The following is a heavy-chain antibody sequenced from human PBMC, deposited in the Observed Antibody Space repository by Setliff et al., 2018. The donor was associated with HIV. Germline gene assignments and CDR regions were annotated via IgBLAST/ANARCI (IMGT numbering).Heavy chain of an antibody. CDR3: ARVGSYWTQFDY. J-gene: IGHJ4*01. D-gene: IGHD2-15*01. Sequence: ASVKVSCKASGGRFSNYDINWVRQAAGHGLEWMGWMTPYSGNTGYAQKFQGRVSMTRNTSISTAYMELSSLRSEDTAVYYCARVGSYWTQFDYWGQGTLVTVSS. CDR2: MTPYSGNT. CDR1: GGRFSNYD. V-gene: IGHV1-8*02.